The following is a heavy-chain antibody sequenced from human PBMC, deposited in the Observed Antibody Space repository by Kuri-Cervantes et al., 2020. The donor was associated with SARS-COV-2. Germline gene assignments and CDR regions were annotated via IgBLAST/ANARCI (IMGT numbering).Heavy chain of an antibody. J-gene: IGHJ4*02. V-gene: IGHV3-7*01. CDR2: IKQDGSEK. D-gene: IGHD3-10*01. CDR3: AREAYYYGSGSYWDY. Sequence: GESLKISCAASGFTFSSYWMSWVRQAPGKGLEWVANIKQDGSEKYYVDSVKGRFTISRDNAKNSLYLQMNSLRAEDTAVYYCAREAYYYGSGSYWDYWGQGTLVTVSS. CDR1: GFTFSSYW.